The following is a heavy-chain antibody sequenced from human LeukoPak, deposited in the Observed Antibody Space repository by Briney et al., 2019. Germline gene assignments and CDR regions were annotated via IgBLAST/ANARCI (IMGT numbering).Heavy chain of an antibody. CDR3: ARGVTGRHCSSTSCHWRAWFDP. CDR1: GYTFTGYY. CDR2: MNPNSGNT. J-gene: IGHJ5*02. Sequence: GASVKVSCKASGYTFTGYYMHWVRQAPGQGLEWMGWMNPNSGNTGYAQKFQGRVTITRNTSISTAYMELSSLRSEDTAVYYCARGVTGRHCSSTSCHWRAWFDPWGQGTLVTVSS. V-gene: IGHV1-8*03. D-gene: IGHD2-2*01.